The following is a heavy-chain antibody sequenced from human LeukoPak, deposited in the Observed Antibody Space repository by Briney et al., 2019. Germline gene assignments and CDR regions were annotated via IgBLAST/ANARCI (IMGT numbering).Heavy chain of an antibody. CDR3: ARENGDGDYVDY. CDR2: ISGKNGNT. CDR1: GYTFTTYG. J-gene: IGHJ4*02. Sequence: ASVKVSCKASGYTFTTYGITWVRQAPGQGLEWMGWISGKNGNTKYAQKFQGRFTMTRDTSISTAYMELSRLRSDDTAVYYCARENGDGDYVDYWGQGTLVTVFS. V-gene: IGHV1-18*01. D-gene: IGHD4-17*01.